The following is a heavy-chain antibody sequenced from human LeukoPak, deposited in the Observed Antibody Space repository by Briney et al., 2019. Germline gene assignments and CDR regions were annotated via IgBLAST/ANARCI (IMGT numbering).Heavy chain of an antibody. CDR3: AKDEGSSVTGGYYFDS. CDR2: IGASGAGT. J-gene: IGHJ4*02. V-gene: IGHV3-23*01. Sequence: GGSLRLSCAASGFTFSNFPMSWVRQAPGKGLEWISAIGASGAGTYYADSVKGRFTISKDKSKNTLFLQMDTLRAEDTAIYYCAKDEGSSVTGGYYFDSWGQGTLVTVSS. D-gene: IGHD2-21*02. CDR1: GFTFSNFP.